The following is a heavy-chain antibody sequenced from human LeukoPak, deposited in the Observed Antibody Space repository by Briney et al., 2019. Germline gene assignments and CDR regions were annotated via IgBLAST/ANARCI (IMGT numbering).Heavy chain of an antibody. J-gene: IGHJ2*01. Sequence: SVKVSCKASGGTFSSYAISWVRQAPGQGLEWMGGIIPIFGTANYAQKFQGRVTITTDESTSTAYMELSSLRSEDTAVYYCERAGRWLQFGWYFDLWGRGTLVTISS. CDR3: ERAGRWLQFGWYFDL. V-gene: IGHV1-69*05. CDR1: GGTFSSYA. CDR2: IIPIFGTA. D-gene: IGHD5-24*01.